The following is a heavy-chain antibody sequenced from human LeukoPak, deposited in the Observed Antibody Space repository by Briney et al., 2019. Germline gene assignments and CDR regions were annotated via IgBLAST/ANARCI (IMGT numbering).Heavy chain of an antibody. D-gene: IGHD5-18*01. CDR1: GSSIASGGFY. V-gene: IGHV4-31*02. CDR2: ISYSGST. J-gene: IGHJ4*02. CDR3: ARHVSLDTAMARFDY. Sequence: PSETLSLTCTVSGSSIASGGFYWSWIRQHPGKGLEWIGFISYSGSTYYNPSLKSRLSISVDTSKNQFSLKLSSVTAADTAVYYCARHVSLDTAMARFDYWGQGTLVTVSS.